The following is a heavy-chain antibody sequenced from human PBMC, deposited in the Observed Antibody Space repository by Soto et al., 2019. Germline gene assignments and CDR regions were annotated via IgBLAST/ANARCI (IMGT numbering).Heavy chain of an antibody. CDR2: ISSSSSYI. D-gene: IGHD2-15*01. Sequence: GVSLRLSCSASGFTFGSYSMNWVRQAPGKGLEWVSSISSSSSYIYYADSVKGRFTISRNNAKNSLYLQMNSLRAEDTAVYYCARAYGGFYDFWGQGTLVIVSS. J-gene: IGHJ4*02. CDR1: GFTFGSYS. V-gene: IGHV3-21*01. CDR3: ARAYGGFYDF.